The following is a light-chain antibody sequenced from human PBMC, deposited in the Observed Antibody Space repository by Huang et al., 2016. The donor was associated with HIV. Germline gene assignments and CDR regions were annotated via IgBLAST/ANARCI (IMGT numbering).Light chain of an antibody. CDR3: QQYFITPWT. Sequence: DIVVTQSPDSLAVFLGERATNNCKSSQNVLCRSNSKNYLAWYQQKPGQTPKLLIYWASSREAGVPDRFSGGGSGTDFTVTISNLQAEDVAIYYCQQYFITPWTFVQGTKVEIK. CDR2: WAS. CDR1: QNVLCRSNSKNY. V-gene: IGKV4-1*01. J-gene: IGKJ1*01.